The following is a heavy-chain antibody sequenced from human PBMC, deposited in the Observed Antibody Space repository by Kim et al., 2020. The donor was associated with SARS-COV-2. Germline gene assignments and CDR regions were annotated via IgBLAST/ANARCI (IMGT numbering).Heavy chain of an antibody. J-gene: IGHJ6*02. CDR1: GGSISSYY. D-gene: IGHD3-16*02. CDR2: IYYSGST. Sequence: LETLSLTCTVSGGSISSYYWSWIRQPPGKGLEWIGYIYYSGSTNYNPSLKSRVTISVDTSKNQFSLKLSSVTAADTAGYYCARLSLSVWGSYRYGMDVWGQGPTVTVSS. CDR3: ARLSLSVWGSYRYGMDV. V-gene: IGHV4-59*08.